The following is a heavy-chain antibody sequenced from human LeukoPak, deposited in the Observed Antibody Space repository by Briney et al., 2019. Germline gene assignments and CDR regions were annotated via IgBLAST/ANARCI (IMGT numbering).Heavy chain of an antibody. CDR1: GYTFTSYY. D-gene: IGHD3-3*01. Sequence: VASVKVSCKASGYTFTSYYMHWVRQAPGQGLEWMGIINPSGGSTSYAQKFQGRVTITADESTSTAYMELSSLRSEDTAVYYCARELRNDFWSGYFVYWGQGTLVTVSS. J-gene: IGHJ4*02. V-gene: IGHV1-46*01. CDR3: ARELRNDFWSGYFVY. CDR2: INPSGGST.